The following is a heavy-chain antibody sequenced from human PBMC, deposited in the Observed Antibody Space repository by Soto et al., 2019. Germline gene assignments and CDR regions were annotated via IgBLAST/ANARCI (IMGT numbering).Heavy chain of an antibody. CDR1: GGSVRNFY. Sequence: QVQLQESGPRLVKTSETLSLTCSVSGGSVRNFYWSWIRQPPGKGLEWIGHRYYSGSTDYNPSLKSRATIFVDTSRNQFSLNLNSVTAADTAVYYCARGVGPNTGVRIYGMDVWGQGTTVTVSS. D-gene: IGHD3-10*02. J-gene: IGHJ6*02. CDR2: RYYSGST. V-gene: IGHV4-59*02. CDR3: ARGVGPNTGVRIYGMDV.